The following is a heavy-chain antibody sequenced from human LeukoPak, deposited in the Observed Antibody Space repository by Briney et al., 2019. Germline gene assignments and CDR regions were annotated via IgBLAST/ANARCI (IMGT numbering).Heavy chain of an antibody. J-gene: IGHJ4*02. Sequence: PGGSLRLSCAPSGFPFSSYSMHWLRQAPGKGREWVSSISSSSSYIYYADSVKGRFTISRDNVKNSLYLQMNSLRAEDTAVYYCAGPYYYDSSGYYYWGQGALVTVAS. CDR3: AGPYYYDSSGYYY. CDR1: GFPFSSYS. CDR2: ISSSSSYI. V-gene: IGHV3-21*01. D-gene: IGHD3-22*01.